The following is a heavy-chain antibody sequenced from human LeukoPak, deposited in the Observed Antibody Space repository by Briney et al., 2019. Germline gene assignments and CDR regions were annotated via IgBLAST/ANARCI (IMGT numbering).Heavy chain of an antibody. D-gene: IGHD2-2*01. CDR3: ARGWASSWYYFDF. V-gene: IGHV4-59*01. J-gene: IGHJ4*02. CDR2: TYDSGSY. Sequence: SETLCLTCAVSGGSMRNYYWSWIRQPPGKGLEWIGYTYDSGSYSYNPSLRSRVSISIDTSKHQFSLNLSSVTAADTAVYYCARGWASSWYYFDFWAQGTLVTVSS. CDR1: GGSMRNYY.